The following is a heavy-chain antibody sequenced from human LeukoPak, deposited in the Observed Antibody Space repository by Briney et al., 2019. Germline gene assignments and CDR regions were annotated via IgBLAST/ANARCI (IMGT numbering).Heavy chain of an antibody. CDR3: ARHTGYYYDSSGYPRPLYYFDY. V-gene: IGHV4-34*01. CDR1: GGSFSGYY. CDR2: INHSGST. J-gene: IGHJ4*02. D-gene: IGHD3-22*01. Sequence: SETLSLTCAVYGGSFSGYYWSWIRQPPGKGLEWIGEINHSGSTNYNPSLKSRVTISVDTSKNQFSLKLSSVTAADTAVYYCARHTGYYYDSSGYPRPLYYFDYWGQGTLVTVSS.